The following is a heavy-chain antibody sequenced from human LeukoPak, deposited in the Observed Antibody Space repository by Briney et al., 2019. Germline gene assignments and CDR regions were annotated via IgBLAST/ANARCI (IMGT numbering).Heavy chain of an antibody. J-gene: IGHJ4*01. CDR2: INPNSGAT. D-gene: IGHD3-10*01. CDR1: GYTLTDYY. Sequence: ASVKVSCKGSGYTLTDYYLHWVRQAPGQGLKWMGWINPNSGATHYAQSFQARVTMTRDTSIAYDTAVYYCARGRRILGGPENAGDFFDFWGQGSLVTVSS. CDR3: NAGDFFDF. V-gene: IGHV1-2*02.